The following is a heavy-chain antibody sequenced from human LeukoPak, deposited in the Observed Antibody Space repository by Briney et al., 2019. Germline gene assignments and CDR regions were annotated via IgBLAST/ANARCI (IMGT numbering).Heavy chain of an antibody. CDR2: ISYDGSNK. V-gene: IGHV3-30*04. CDR1: GFTFSRYA. Sequence: GGSLRLSCAASGFTFSRYAMHWVRQAPGKGLEWVAIISYDGSNKYYADSVKGRFTISRDNSKNTLYLQMNSLRAEDTAVYYCARDWNSGYDPDYYMDVWGKGTTVTVSS. CDR3: ARDWNSGYDPDYYMDV. J-gene: IGHJ6*03. D-gene: IGHD5-12*01.